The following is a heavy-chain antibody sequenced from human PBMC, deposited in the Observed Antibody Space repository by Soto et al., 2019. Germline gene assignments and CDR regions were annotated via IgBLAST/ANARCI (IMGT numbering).Heavy chain of an antibody. CDR1: GGTFSSYA. Sequence: QVQLVQSGAEVKKPGSSVKVSCKASGGTFSSYAISWVRQAPGQGLGWMGGIIPIFGTANYAQKFQGRVTVTEDESTSAAYMELRSLRSEDTAEYYCARDRIAAAGRGWFDPWGQGTLVTVSS. CDR3: ARDRIAAAGRGWFDP. CDR2: IIPIFGTA. J-gene: IGHJ5*02. D-gene: IGHD6-13*01. V-gene: IGHV1-69*01.